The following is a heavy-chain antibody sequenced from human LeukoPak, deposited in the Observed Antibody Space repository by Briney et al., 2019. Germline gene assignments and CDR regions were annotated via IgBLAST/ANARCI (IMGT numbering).Heavy chain of an antibody. CDR2: IYWDDDK. CDR1: GFSLSTSGVG. Sequence: ESGPTLVKPTQILTLTCTFSGFSLSTSGVGVGWIRQPPGKALEWLALIYWDDDKRYSPSRKSRLTITKDTSKNQVVLTMTNMDPVDTATYYCAHRSHVLRYFDWLFDFDYWGQGTLVTVSS. D-gene: IGHD3-9*01. V-gene: IGHV2-5*02. J-gene: IGHJ4*02. CDR3: AHRSHVLRYFDWLFDFDY.